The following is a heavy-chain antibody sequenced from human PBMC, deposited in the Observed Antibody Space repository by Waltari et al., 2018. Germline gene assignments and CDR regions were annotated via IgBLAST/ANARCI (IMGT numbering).Heavy chain of an antibody. Sequence: VQLLDSGGGLVQPGGSVRLSCAAPGFTFSNYGMHWVRQAPGKGLDWVSAISGDGAASFYGDSVKGRFTISRDNSESTLRLQMHSLRTEDTAIYFCAAYSGISSSFEYWGQGTLVTVSS. V-gene: IGHV3-23*01. CDR2: ISGDGAAS. CDR3: AAYSGISSSFEY. D-gene: IGHD3-10*01. CDR1: GFTFSNYG. J-gene: IGHJ4*02.